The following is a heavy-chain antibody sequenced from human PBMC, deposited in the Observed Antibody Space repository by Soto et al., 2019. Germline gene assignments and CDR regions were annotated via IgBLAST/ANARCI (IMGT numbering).Heavy chain of an antibody. CDR2: ISGRDGTT. V-gene: IGHV3-23*01. CDR1: GFTLTNYA. CDR3: EQNGQYCGGDCYFDN. D-gene: IGHD2-21*02. J-gene: IGHJ5*02. Sequence: GGSLRLSCAASGFTLTNYAMSWVRQAPGKGLEWVSAISGRDGTTYYADLVKGRFTISRDISKNTMYLQMNSLRAEDTAVYYCEQNGQYCGGDCYFDNWGQGTLVTVSS.